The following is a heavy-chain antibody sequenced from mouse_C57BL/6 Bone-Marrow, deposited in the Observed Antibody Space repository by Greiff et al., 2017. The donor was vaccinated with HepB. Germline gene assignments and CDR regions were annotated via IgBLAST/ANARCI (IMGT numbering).Heavy chain of an antibody. CDR3: TTPWRGDFDY. CDR2: IDPENGDT. CDR1: GFNIKDDY. V-gene: IGHV14-4*01. Sequence: VQLQHSGAELVRPGASVKLSCTASGFNIKDDYMHWVKQRPEQGLEWIGWIDPENGDTEYASKFQGKATITADTSSNTAYLQLSSLTSEDTAVYYCTTPWRGDFDYWGQGTTLTVSS. J-gene: IGHJ2*01.